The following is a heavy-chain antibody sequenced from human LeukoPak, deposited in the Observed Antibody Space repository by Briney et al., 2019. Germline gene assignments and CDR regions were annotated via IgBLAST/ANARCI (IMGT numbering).Heavy chain of an antibody. CDR2: IYYSGST. CDR3: ASLRERSYYTRGFDY. CDR1: GGSISRSSYY. D-gene: IGHD5-18*01. J-gene: IGHJ4*02. Sequence: PSETLSLTCTVSGGSISRSSYYWGWIRQPPGKGLEWIGSIYYSGSTYYNPSLKSRVTISGDTSKNQFSLKLSSVTAADTAVYYCASLRERSYYTRGFDYWGQGSLVTVSS. V-gene: IGHV4-39*01.